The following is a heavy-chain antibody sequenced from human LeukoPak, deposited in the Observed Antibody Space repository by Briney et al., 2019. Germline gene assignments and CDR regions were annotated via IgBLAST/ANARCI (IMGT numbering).Heavy chain of an antibody. CDR3: ARDGTHSESASFDY. D-gene: IGHD1-26*01. V-gene: IGHV3-30*01. Sequence: AGSLRLSCAASGFTFSTYAMHWLRQAPGKGLEWVAVISYDGSNKYYADSVKGRFTISRDNSKNTMYLQMNRLRADDTAVYYCARDGTHSESASFDYWGQGTLVTVSS. J-gene: IGHJ4*02. CDR2: ISYDGSNK. CDR1: GFTFSTYA.